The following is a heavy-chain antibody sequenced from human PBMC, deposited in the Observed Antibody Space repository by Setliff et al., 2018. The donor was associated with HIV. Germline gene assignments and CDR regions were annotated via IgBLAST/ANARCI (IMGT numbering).Heavy chain of an antibody. CDR3: ARAVVNSNFYYYMDV. Sequence: GGSLRLSCVASGLTFNRYWMSWVRQVPGKGLEWVSNTKDDGSESYYVDSVKGRFIASTDNARNSLYLQMNSLKTEDSAVYYCARAVVNSNFYYYMDVWGKGTTVTVSS. V-gene: IGHV3-7*03. CDR1: GLTFNRYW. CDR2: TKDDGSES. J-gene: IGHJ6*03. D-gene: IGHD2-15*01.